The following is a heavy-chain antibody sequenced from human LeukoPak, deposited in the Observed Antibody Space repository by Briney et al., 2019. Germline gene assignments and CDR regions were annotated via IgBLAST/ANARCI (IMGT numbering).Heavy chain of an antibody. D-gene: IGHD2-15*01. J-gene: IGHJ4*02. CDR3: VRKGLFIVVASAEKYFDL. CDR2: ISGSGGST. Sequence: GGSLRLSCAASGFTFDDYGMSWVRQAPGKGLEWVSAISGSGGSTYYADSVKGRSTISRDNSKNTLYLQMNSLTAEDTAVYYCVRKGLFIVVASAEKYFDLWGQGTLVTVSS. CDR1: GFTFDDYG. V-gene: IGHV3-23*01.